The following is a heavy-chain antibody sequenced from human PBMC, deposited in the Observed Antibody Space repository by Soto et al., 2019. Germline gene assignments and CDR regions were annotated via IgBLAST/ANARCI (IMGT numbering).Heavy chain of an antibody. Sequence: SETLSLTCTVSGGSISSYYWSWIRQPPGKGLEWIGYIYYSGSTNYNPSLKSRVTISVDTSKNQFSLKLSSVTAADTAVYYCARADYYDNSGYYRGQGTLVTVSS. CDR3: ARADYYDNSGYY. D-gene: IGHD3-22*01. J-gene: IGHJ4*02. CDR1: GGSISSYY. CDR2: IYYSGST. V-gene: IGHV4-59*01.